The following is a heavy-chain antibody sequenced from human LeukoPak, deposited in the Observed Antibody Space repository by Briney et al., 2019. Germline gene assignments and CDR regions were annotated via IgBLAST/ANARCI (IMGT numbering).Heavy chain of an antibody. CDR2: ISYDGSNK. CDR3: AKERHRWYYFDY. CDR1: GFTFSSYG. J-gene: IGHJ4*02. D-gene: IGHD6-13*01. V-gene: IGHV3-30*18. Sequence: GGSLRLSCAASGFTFSSYGMHWVRQAPGKGLEWVAVISYDGSNKYYADSVKGRFTISRDNSKNTLYLQMNSLRAEDTAVYYCAKERHRWYYFDYWGQGTLVTVSS.